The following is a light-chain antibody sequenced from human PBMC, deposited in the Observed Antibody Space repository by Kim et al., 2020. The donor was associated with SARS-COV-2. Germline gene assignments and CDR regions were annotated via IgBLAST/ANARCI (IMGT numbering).Light chain of an antibody. V-gene: IGLV2-11*01. J-gene: IGLJ1*01. CDR1: SSDVGAYNY. CDR3: SSYAGTYTPYV. Sequence: QSALTQPRSVSGSPGQSVIISCSGTSSDVGAYNYVSWYQQHPGKAPKLMIYDVNKRPSGVPDRFSASKSANTASLTIPGLQAEDEADYYCSSYAGTYTPYVFGTGTKVTVL. CDR2: DVN.